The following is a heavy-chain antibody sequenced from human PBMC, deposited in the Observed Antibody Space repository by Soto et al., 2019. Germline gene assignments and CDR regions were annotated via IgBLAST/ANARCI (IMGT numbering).Heavy chain of an antibody. CDR2: ISAYNGNT. D-gene: IGHD2-2*01. V-gene: IGHV1-18*01. CDR3: ARDGGYCSSTRCSPLWYYYYVMDV. CDR1: GYTFTSYG. J-gene: IGHJ6*02. Sequence: QVQLVQSGAEVKKPGASVKVSCKASGYTFTSYGISWVRQAPGQGLEWMGWISAYNGNTNYAQKLQGRVTMTTDTSTSTAYMELRSLRSDDTAVYYCARDGGYCSSTRCSPLWYYYYVMDVWGQGTTVTVSS.